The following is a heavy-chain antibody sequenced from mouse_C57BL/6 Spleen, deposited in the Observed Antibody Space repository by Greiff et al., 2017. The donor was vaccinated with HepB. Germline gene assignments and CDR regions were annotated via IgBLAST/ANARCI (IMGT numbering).Heavy chain of an antibody. D-gene: IGHD2-5*01. J-gene: IGHJ1*03. CDR2: IYPGSGNT. Sequence: QVQLQQSGAELVRPGASVKLSCKASGYTFTDYYINWVKQRPGQGLEWIARIYPGSGNTYYNEKFKGKATLTAEKSSSTAYMQLSSLTSEDSAVYFCARYSNYDFDVWGTGTTVTVSS. CDR3: ARYSNYDFDV. CDR1: GYTFTDYY. V-gene: IGHV1-76*01.